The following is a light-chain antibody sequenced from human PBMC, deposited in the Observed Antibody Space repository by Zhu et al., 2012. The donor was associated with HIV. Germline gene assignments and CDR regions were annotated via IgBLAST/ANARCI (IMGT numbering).Light chain of an antibody. V-gene: IGKV3-11*01. CDR1: RSVSSF. CDR3: QQRSNWPLT. Sequence: EIVLTQSPGTLSLSLGESATLSCRASRSVSSFVAWYQQKPGQAPRLLIYDASKRATGIPARFSGSGSGTDFTLTISSLEPEDFALYYCQQRSNWPLTFGGGTKVEIK. J-gene: IGKJ4*01. CDR2: DAS.